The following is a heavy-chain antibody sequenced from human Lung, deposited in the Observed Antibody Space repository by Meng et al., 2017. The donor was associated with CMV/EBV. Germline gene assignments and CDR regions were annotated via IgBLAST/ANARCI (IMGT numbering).Heavy chain of an antibody. CDR3: ARDPYATGWAG. CDR2: IYHSGGT. Sequence: HVQLQGAGPGLVEPSGTLSLTCAASGGSISISTWWSWVRQPPGKGLEWIGEIYHSGGTNYNPSLRGRVTISLDKSKNQFSLTLRSVTAADTAAYYCARDPYATGWAGWGQGTLVTVSS. CDR1: GGSISISTW. D-gene: IGHD6-19*01. J-gene: IGHJ4*02. V-gene: IGHV4-4*02.